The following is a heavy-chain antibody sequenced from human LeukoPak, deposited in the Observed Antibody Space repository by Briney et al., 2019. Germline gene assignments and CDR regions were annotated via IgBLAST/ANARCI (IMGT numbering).Heavy chain of an antibody. CDR2: IYYSGST. CDR1: GGSISSSSYY. CDR3: ASGDLEFDY. D-gene: IGHD2-21*02. Sequence: SETLSLTCTVSGGSISSSSYYWGWIRQPPGTGLEWIGSIYYSGSTYYNPSLKSRVTICVDTSKNQFSLKLSSVTAADTAVYYCASGDLEFDYWGQGTLVTVSS. V-gene: IGHV4-39*01. J-gene: IGHJ4*02.